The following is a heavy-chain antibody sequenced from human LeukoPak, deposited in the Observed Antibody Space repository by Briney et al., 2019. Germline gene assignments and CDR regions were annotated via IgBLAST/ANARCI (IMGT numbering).Heavy chain of an antibody. V-gene: IGHV4-34*01. CDR3: ASDDYGDLVNAFDI. CDR2: INHSGGT. CDR1: GGSFSGYY. J-gene: IGHJ3*02. D-gene: IGHD4-17*01. Sequence: SETLSLTCAVYGGSFSGYYWSWIRQPPGKGLEWIGEINHSGGTNYNPSLKSRVTISLDTSKNHFSLKLRSVAAADTAAYYCASDDYGDLVNAFDIWGQGTMVTVSS.